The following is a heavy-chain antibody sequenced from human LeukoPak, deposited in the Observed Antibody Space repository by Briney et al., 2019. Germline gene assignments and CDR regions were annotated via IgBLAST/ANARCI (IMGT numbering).Heavy chain of an antibody. V-gene: IGHV3-7*03. J-gene: IGHJ4*02. D-gene: IGHD3-22*01. CDR1: GFTFSSSA. CDR2: IKQDGSEK. CDR3: ARDPYYYDSSGYSP. Sequence: GGSLRLSCAASGFTFSSSAMSWVRQAPGKGLEWVANIKQDGSEKYYVDSVKGRFTISRDNAKNSLYLQMNSLRAEDTAVYYCARDPYYYDSSGYSPWGQGTLVTVSS.